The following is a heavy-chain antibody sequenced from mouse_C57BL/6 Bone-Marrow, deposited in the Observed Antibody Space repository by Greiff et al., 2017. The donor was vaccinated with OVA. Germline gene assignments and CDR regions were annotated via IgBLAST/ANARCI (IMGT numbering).Heavy chain of an antibody. CDR3: ARRYDGSSDGDY. Sequence: VQLQQPGAELVKPGASVKLSCKASGYTFTSYWMHWVKQRPGQGLEWIGMIHPNSGSTNYNEKFKSKATLTVDKSSSTAYMQLSSLTSEDSAVYYCARRYDGSSDGDYWGQGTTLTVSS. D-gene: IGHD1-1*01. CDR1: GYTFTSYW. CDR2: IHPNSGST. V-gene: IGHV1-64*01. J-gene: IGHJ2*01.